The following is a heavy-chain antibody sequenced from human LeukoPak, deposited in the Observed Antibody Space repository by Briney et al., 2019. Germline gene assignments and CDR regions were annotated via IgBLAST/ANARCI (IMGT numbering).Heavy chain of an antibody. CDR2: IYYTGST. D-gene: IGHD6-6*01. CDR3: ARDKVGSASGGTFDY. V-gene: IGHV4-30-4*07. CDR1: GGSINSGGYS. Sequence: PSETLSLTCAVSGGSINSGGYSWNWIRQPPGKGLEWIGYIYYTGSTYYNPSLKSRVSISLDMSKNQFSLKVTYVTAADTAVYYCARDKVGSASGGTFDYWGQGTLVTVSS. J-gene: IGHJ4*02.